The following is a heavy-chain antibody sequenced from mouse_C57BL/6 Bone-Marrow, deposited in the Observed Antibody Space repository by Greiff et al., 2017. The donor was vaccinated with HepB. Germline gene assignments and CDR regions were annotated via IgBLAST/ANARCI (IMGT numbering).Heavy chain of an antibody. CDR1: GYTFTSYG. D-gene: IGHD1-1*01. V-gene: IGHV1-72*01. CDR2: SDPNSGGT. J-gene: IGHJ1*03. CDR3: ARVYYGSSYVWYFDV. Sequence: QVQLQQSGAELARPGASVKLSCKASGYTFTSYGISWVKQRTGQGLEWIGRSDPNSGGTKYNEKFKSKATLTVDKPSSTAYMQLSSLTSVDSAVYYCARVYYGSSYVWYFDVWGTGTTVTVSS.